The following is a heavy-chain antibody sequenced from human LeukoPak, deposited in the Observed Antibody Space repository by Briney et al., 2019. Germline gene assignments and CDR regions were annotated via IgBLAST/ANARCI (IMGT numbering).Heavy chain of an antibody. Sequence: GGSLRLSCAASGFTVSSNYMTWVRQAPGKGLEWISSISGSSSYIYYADSVKGRFTTSRDNAKNSLYLQMTSLRAEDTAVYYCAKEYCSGGNCYNDAFDLWGQGTMVTVSS. CDR1: GFTVSSNY. D-gene: IGHD2-15*01. V-gene: IGHV3-21*01. CDR2: ISGSSSYI. CDR3: AKEYCSGGNCYNDAFDL. J-gene: IGHJ3*01.